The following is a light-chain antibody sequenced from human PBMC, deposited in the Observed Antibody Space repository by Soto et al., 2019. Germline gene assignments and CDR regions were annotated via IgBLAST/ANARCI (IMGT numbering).Light chain of an antibody. CDR2: LGS. CDR3: MQALQTPLT. CDR1: QSLLHSNGYNY. Sequence: DIVMTQSPLSLPVTPGEPASISCRSSQSLLHSNGYNYLDWYLQKPGQSPQLLIYLGSNRASGVTDRFSGSGSGTDFKLKISRVEAEDVGVYYCMQALQTPLTFGGGTKVEIK. J-gene: IGKJ4*01. V-gene: IGKV2-28*01.